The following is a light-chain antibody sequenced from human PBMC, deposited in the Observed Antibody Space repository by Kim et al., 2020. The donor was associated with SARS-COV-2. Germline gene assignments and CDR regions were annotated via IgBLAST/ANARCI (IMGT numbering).Light chain of an antibody. CDR1: QSISSN. CDR2: GAS. J-gene: IGKJ1*01. Sequence: VAPGERATLSCRASQSISSNFAWYQQKPGQAPRLRIYGASTRSTGIPAGFSGSGSETEFTLTINNLQSEDFAVYYCQQYNNWPQTFGQGTKVEIK. V-gene: IGKV3-15*01. CDR3: QQYNNWPQT.